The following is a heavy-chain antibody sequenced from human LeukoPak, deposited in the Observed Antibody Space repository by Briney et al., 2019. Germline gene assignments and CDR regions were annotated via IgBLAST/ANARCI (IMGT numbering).Heavy chain of an antibody. CDR2: IFYSGNS. CDR1: GGSISSFY. V-gene: IGHV4-59*08. Sequence: MPSETLSLTCNVSGGSISSFYWSWIRQPPGKGLEWIGYIFYSGNSNYYPSLKGRVTISVDTSKNLLSLNLSSVTAADTAVYYCARHRATGARNAFDIWGQGTMVTVSS. D-gene: IGHD7-27*01. CDR3: ARHRATGARNAFDI. J-gene: IGHJ3*02.